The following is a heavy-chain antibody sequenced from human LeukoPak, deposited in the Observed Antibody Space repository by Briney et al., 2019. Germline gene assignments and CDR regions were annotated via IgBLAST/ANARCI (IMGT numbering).Heavy chain of an antibody. CDR1: GGSISSGSYY. Sequence: TPSETLSLTCTVSGGSISSGSYYWGWIRQPPGKGLEWIGSIFYSGSTYYNPSLKSRVTISVDTSKSQFSLKLNSVTAADTAVYYCAGLRGYSNSWGQGTLVTVSS. J-gene: IGHJ5*02. V-gene: IGHV4-39*01. CDR2: IFYSGST. D-gene: IGHD5-18*01. CDR3: AGLRGYSNS.